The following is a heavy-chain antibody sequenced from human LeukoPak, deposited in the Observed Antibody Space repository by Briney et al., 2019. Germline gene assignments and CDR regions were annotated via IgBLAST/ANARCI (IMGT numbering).Heavy chain of an antibody. J-gene: IGHJ4*02. D-gene: IGHD2-15*01. V-gene: IGHV3-15*01. CDR1: GFTFINAW. CDR2: IKRIIDGRTH. CDR3: TYISALVVGESFDY. Sequence: PGGSLRLSCAASGFTFINAWMSWVRQAPGKGLEWVAHIKRIIDGRTHDYPAHVKGRFTISRDKSKNRVDLQRKRLKTEDTGIYYCTYISALVVGESFDYWGQGTQVTVSS.